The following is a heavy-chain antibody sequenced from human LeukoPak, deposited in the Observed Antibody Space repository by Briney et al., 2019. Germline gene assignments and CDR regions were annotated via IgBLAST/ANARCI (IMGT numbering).Heavy chain of an antibody. J-gene: IGHJ4*02. CDR3: ARGSPIVVVVAAILDY. CDR2: IIPIFGTA. V-gene: IGHV1-69*13. CDR1: GGTFSSYA. Sequence: SVKVSCKASGGTFSSYAISWVRQAPGQGLEWMGGIIPIFGTANYAQKFQGRVTITADESTSTAYMELSSVRSEDTAVYYCARGSPIVVVVAAILDYWGQGTLVTVSS. D-gene: IGHD2-15*01.